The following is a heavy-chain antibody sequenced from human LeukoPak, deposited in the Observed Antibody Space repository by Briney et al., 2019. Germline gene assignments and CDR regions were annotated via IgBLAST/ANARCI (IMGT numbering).Heavy chain of an antibody. D-gene: IGHD1-1*01. Sequence: PSETLSLTCTVSGGSMSPFYWSWIRQSRGKVLEWIGPIYYSGGTNYNPSLKSRVTISVDTSKNQFSLELSSVSAADTAVYYCAVNSTKHTFDIWGQGTMVTVSS. CDR3: AVNSTKHTFDI. CDR2: IYYSGGT. J-gene: IGHJ3*02. CDR1: GGSMSPFY. V-gene: IGHV4-59*08.